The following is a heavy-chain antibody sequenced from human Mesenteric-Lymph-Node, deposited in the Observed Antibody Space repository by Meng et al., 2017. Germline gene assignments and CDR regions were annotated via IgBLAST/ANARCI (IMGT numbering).Heavy chain of an antibody. CDR2: FDPEDGET. CDR3: ATRIMYYYDSSGYYYNY. J-gene: IGHJ4*02. D-gene: IGHD3-22*01. Sequence: ASVKVSCKVSGYTLSELSMHWVRQAPGKGLEWMGGFDPEDGETIYAQKFQGGVTMTEDTSTDTAYMELSSLRSEDTAVYYCATRIMYYYDSSGYYYNYWGQGTLVTVSS. V-gene: IGHV1-24*01. CDR1: GYTLSELS.